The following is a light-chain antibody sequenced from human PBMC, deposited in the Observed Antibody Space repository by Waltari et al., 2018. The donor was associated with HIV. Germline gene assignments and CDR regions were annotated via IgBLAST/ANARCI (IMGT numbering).Light chain of an antibody. CDR2: WAS. Sequence: DIVMTQSPDSLAVCLGERATINCKSSQSVFYLSNNNIYLAWYQQKTGRPPKLLIYWASTPESGVPERFSGSGSGTDFTLTISSLQAEDVAVYYCHQYYTTPQTFGQGTKLEIK. V-gene: IGKV4-1*01. J-gene: IGKJ1*01. CDR3: HQYYTTPQT. CDR1: QSVFYLSNNNIY.